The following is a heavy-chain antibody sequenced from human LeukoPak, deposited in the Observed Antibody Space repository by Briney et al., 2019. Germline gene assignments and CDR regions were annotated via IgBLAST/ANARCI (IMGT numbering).Heavy chain of an antibody. J-gene: IGHJ4*02. Sequence: PGGSLRLSCAASGFTFSSYEMNWVRQAPGKGLEWVSYISGSGSAIYYADSVKGRFTISRDNAKNSLFLQMNSLRAEDTAVYYCARDRHYAIDYWGQGTLVTVSS. D-gene: IGHD3-16*01. V-gene: IGHV3-48*03. CDR2: ISGSGSAI. CDR3: ARDRHYAIDY. CDR1: GFTFSSYE.